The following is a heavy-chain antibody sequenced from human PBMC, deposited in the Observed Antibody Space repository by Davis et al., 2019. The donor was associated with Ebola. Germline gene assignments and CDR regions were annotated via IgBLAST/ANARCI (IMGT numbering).Heavy chain of an antibody. CDR1: GFTFSSYT. CDR2: IRGRGDST. J-gene: IGHJ5*01. V-gene: IGHV3-23*01. D-gene: IGHD6-19*01. Sequence: PGGSLRLSCAGSGFTFSSYTMTWVRQSPGKGLEWVAAIRGRGDSTYYAGSVKGRFTVSRDNSKNTLHLQMDSLRAEDTAVYYCARDSGWSGVVSWGQGTLVTVSS. CDR3: ARDSGWSGVVS.